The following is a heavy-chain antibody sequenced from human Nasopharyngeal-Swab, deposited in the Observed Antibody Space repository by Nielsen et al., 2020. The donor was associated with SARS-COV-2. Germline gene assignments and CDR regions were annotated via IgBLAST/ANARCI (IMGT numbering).Heavy chain of an antibody. CDR2: IYYSGST. Sequence: SETLSLTCTVSGGSISSSSYYWGWIRQPPGKGLEWIGSIYYSGSTSYNPSLKSRITISVDTSKNHFSLKLSSVTAADTAVYYCARLTVLLWFGEPTYMDVWGKGTTVTVSS. D-gene: IGHD3-10*01. V-gene: IGHV4-39*01. CDR3: ARLTVLLWFGEPTYMDV. J-gene: IGHJ6*03. CDR1: GGSISSSSYY.